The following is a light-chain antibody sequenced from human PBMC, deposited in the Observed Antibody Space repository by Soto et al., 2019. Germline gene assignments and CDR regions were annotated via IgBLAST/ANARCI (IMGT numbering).Light chain of an antibody. CDR3: QQYNRYWT. CDR2: DVS. Sequence: DIQMTQSPSILSASVGDRVTITCRASQSIRSWLAWYQQKPGKAPKLLIYDVSSLESGVPSRFSGSGSETEFTLTISSLFPDDFATYYCQQYNRYWTFGQGTKVDI. CDR1: QSIRSW. J-gene: IGKJ1*01. V-gene: IGKV1-5*01.